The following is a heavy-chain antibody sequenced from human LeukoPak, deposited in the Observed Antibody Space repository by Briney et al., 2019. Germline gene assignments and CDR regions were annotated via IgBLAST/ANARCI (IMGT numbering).Heavy chain of an antibody. CDR2: IYTSGST. D-gene: IGHD1-1*01. CDR1: SDSMTSYY. J-gene: IGHJ6*03. Sequence: PSETLSLTCTVSSDSMTSYYWSWIRQPAGKGLEWIGRIYTSGSTNYNPSLKSRVIMSADTSKNQFSPELSSVTAADTAVYYCARALRVGWNDGRLSYMDVWGKGTMVTVSS. V-gene: IGHV4-4*07. CDR3: ARALRVGWNDGRLSYMDV.